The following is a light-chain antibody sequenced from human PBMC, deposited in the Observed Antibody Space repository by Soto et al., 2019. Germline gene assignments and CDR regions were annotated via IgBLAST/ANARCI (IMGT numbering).Light chain of an antibody. CDR1: QSVSNN. V-gene: IGKV3D-15*01. Sequence: EIVMTQSPATLSVSPGERVTLSCRASQSVSNNLAWYQQKPGQAPRLLIYLASTRATGIPARFGGSGSGTEFTLTISSLQSEDFAVYYCQQYNNWPPATFGQGTRLEIK. CDR2: LAS. J-gene: IGKJ5*01. CDR3: QQYNNWPPAT.